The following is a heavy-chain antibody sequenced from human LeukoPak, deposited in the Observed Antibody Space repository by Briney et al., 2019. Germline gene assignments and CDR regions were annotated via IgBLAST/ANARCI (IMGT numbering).Heavy chain of an antibody. Sequence: ASVKVSCKASGYTFTSYGISWVRQAPGQGLQWMGWISGYIGSTNYAQKLQGRVTMTTDTSTSTAYMELRSLRSDDTAVHYCARVCGFGPEDAFDIWGQGTMVTVSS. J-gene: IGHJ3*02. CDR3: ARVCGFGPEDAFDI. V-gene: IGHV1-18*01. D-gene: IGHD3-10*01. CDR2: ISGYIGST. CDR1: GYTFTSYG.